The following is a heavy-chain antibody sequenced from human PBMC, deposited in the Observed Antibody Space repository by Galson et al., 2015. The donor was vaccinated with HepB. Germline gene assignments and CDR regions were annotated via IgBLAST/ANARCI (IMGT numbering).Heavy chain of an antibody. D-gene: IGHD2-21*02. Sequence: SETLSLTCTVSGGSITSSYWSWIRQPPGKGLEWIGFTYYTGNIHYNPSLLSRVTISIGTSKNQFSLRLTSVTAADTAVYYCAKGGDSGILVHAFDIWGQGTMVAVSS. V-gene: IGHV4-59*01. CDR1: GGSITSSY. CDR3: AKGGDSGILVHAFDI. CDR2: TYYTGNI. J-gene: IGHJ3*02.